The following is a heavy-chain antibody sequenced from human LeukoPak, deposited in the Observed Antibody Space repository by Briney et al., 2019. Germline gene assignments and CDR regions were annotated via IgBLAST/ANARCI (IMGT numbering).Heavy chain of an antibody. CDR3: AKGPNDFWSGSPLSDY. CDR2: ISGSGGST. Sequence: PGGSLRLSCAASGFTFSTYTMSWVRQAPGKGLEWVSAISGSGGSTYYADSVKDRFTISRDNSKNTLYLQMNSLRAEDTAVYYCAKGPNDFWSGSPLSDYWGQGTLVTVSS. J-gene: IGHJ4*02. V-gene: IGHV3-23*01. D-gene: IGHD3-3*01. CDR1: GFTFSTYT.